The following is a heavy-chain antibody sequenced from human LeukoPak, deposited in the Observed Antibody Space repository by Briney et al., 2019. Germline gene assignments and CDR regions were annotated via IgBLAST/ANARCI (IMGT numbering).Heavy chain of an antibody. Sequence: TGGSLRLSCAASGFTFSSYSMNWVRQAPGKGLEWVSSISSSSSYIYYADSVKGRFTISRDSSKNTLYLQMNSLRAEDTAVYYCARGSPSPRGYWGQGTLVTVSS. CDR2: ISSSSSYI. CDR3: ARGSPSPRGY. CDR1: GFTFSSYS. V-gene: IGHV3-21*01. J-gene: IGHJ4*02. D-gene: IGHD3-10*01.